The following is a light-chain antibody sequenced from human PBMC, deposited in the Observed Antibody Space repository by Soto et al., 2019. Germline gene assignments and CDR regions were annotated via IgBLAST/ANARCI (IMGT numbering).Light chain of an antibody. CDR1: LSISSW. Sequence: DIQMTQSPSTLSASVGDRVTITCRASLSISSWVAWYQQIPGKAPKLMIYKASSLESGVPSRFSVSGSGTEFTITISSQQPDDFATYYCQQYDSYSTCGGGTKVEIK. CDR2: KAS. V-gene: IGKV1-5*03. J-gene: IGKJ4*01. CDR3: QQYDSYST.